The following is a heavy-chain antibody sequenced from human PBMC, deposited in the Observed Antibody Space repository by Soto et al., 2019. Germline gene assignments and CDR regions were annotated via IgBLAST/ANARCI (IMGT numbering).Heavy chain of an antibody. Sequence: SETLSLTCAFYGWSFSGYYWSWIRQPPGKGLEWIGEINHSGSTNYNPSLKSRVTISVDTSKNQFSLKLSSVTAADTAVYYCARGRGYSYGYSSNGYYYMDVWGKGTTVTV. CDR1: GWSFSGYY. J-gene: IGHJ6*03. CDR2: INHSGST. D-gene: IGHD5-18*01. V-gene: IGHV4-34*01. CDR3: ARGRGYSYGYSSNGYYYMDV.